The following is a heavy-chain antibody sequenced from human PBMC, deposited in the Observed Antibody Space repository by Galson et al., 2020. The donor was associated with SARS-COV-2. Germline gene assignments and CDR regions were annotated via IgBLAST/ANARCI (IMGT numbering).Heavy chain of an antibody. J-gene: IGHJ5*02. D-gene: IGHD3-22*01. V-gene: IGHV3-30*18. CDR2: ISYDGSNK. Sequence: GGSLRLSCAASGFTFSSYGMHWVRQAPGKGLEWVAVISYDGSNKYYADSVKGRFTISRHNSKNTLYLQMNSLRAEDAAVYYCAKGVSSGYGVDWFEPWGQGTLVTVSS. CDR1: GFTFSSYG. CDR3: AKGVSSGYGVDWFEP.